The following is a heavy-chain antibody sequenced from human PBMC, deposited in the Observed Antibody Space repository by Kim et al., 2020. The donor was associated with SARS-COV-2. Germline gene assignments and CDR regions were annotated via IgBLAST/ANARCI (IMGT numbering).Heavy chain of an antibody. V-gene: IGHV4-39*01. CDR2: IYYSGST. D-gene: IGHD3-10*01. J-gene: IGHJ4*02. CDR3: ARLAYYYGSVSYYTDFEY. Sequence: SETLSLTCTVSGGSISSSSYYWGWIRQPPGKGLEWIGSIYYSGSTYYNPSLKSRVTISVDTSKNQFSLKLSSVTAADTAVYYCARLAYYYGSVSYYTDFEYWGQGTLVTVSS. CDR1: GGSISSSSYY.